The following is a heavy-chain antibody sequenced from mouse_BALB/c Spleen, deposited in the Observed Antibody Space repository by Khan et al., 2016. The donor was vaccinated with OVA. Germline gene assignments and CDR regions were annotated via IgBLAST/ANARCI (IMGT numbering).Heavy chain of an antibody. CDR3: ARNYDYDEGLAY. V-gene: IGHV2-2*02. J-gene: IGHJ3*01. CDR2: IWSVGST. Sequence: QVQLKQSGPGLVQPSQSLSITCTVSGFSLTSYGVHWVRQSPGKGLEWLGVIWSVGSTDYNAAFISRLNTSKDNSTSKAFFKMNSLQANDTAIYXWARNYDYDEGLAYWGQGTLVTVSA. CDR1: GFSLTSYG. D-gene: IGHD2-4*01.